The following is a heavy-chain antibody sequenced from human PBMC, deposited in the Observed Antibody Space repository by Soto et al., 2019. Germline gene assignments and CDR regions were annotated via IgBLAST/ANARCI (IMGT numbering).Heavy chain of an antibody. CDR2: INHSGST. Sequence: PSETLSLTCAVYGGSFSGYYWSWIRQPPGKGLEWIGEINHSGSTNYNPSLKSRVNISVDTSKNQFSLKLSSVTAADTAVYYCVREDPRIWSGYIDYWGQGTLVTVS. CDR3: VREDPRIWSGYIDY. D-gene: IGHD3-3*01. CDR1: GGSFSGYY. J-gene: IGHJ4*02. V-gene: IGHV4-34*01.